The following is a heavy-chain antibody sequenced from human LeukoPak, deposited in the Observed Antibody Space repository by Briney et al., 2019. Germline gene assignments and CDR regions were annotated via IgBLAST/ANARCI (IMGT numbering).Heavy chain of an antibody. CDR2: IWHDGSNE. Sequence: GGSLRLSCAASGFTFSAYGMHWVRQAPGKGPEWVALIWHDGSNENYADSVRGRFTISRDNSKNTLYLQINSPRADDTAVYYCARWSQYSGSGWYELDYWGQGTRVTVSS. J-gene: IGHJ4*02. CDR3: ARWSQYSGSGWYELDY. CDR1: GFTFSAYG. D-gene: IGHD6-19*01. V-gene: IGHV3-33*01.